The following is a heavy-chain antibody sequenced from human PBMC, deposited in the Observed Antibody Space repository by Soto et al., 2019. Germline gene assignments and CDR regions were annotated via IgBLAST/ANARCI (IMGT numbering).Heavy chain of an antibody. J-gene: IGHJ4*02. V-gene: IGHV4-59*01. D-gene: IGHD3-3*01. Sequence: QVQLQESGPGLVKPSETLSLTCTVSGGSISSYYWSWIRQPPGKGLEWIGYIYYSGSTNYNPSLKRRVTISVDTSKTQFSLKLSSVTAADTAVYYCARHLDDFWSGYYTYWGQGTLVTVSS. CDR2: IYYSGST. CDR1: GGSISSYY. CDR3: ARHLDDFWSGYYTY.